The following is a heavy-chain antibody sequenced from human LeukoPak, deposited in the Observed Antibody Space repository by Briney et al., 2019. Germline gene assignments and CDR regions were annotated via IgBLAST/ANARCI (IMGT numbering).Heavy chain of an antibody. Sequence: GGSLRLSCAASGFTVSSNYMSWVRQAPGKGLEWVSVIYSGGSTYYADSVKGRFTVSRDNSKNTLYLQMNSLRAEDTAVYYCARDGASIAAPTPFDYWGQGTLVTVSS. D-gene: IGHD6-6*01. CDR2: IYSGGST. CDR1: GFTVSSNY. CDR3: ARDGASIAAPTPFDY. V-gene: IGHV3-66*01. J-gene: IGHJ4*02.